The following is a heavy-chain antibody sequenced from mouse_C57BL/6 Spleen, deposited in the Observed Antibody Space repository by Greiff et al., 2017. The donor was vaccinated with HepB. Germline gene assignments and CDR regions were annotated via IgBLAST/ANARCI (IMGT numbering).Heavy chain of an antibody. CDR3: TNYYGCSFEGFAY. CDR2: IYPGNSDT. Sequence: VQLQQSGTVLARPGASVKMSCKTSGYTFTSYWMHWVKQRPGQGLEWIGAIYPGNSDTSYNQKFKGKAKLTAVTSASTAYMELSSLTDEDSAVYCGTNYYGCSFEGFAYWGQGTLVTVSA. CDR1: GYTFTSYW. V-gene: IGHV1-5*01. J-gene: IGHJ3*01. D-gene: IGHD1-1*01.